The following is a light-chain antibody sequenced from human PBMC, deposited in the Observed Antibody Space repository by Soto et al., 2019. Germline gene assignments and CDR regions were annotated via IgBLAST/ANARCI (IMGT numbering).Light chain of an antibody. CDR2: GAS. J-gene: IGKJ1*01. Sequence: EIVLTQSPGTLSLSPGERATLSCRASQSVSSSYLAWYQQKPGQAPRLLIDGASSRATGIPDRFSGSGSWTDFTLIISRLEPEDFAVYYCQQYGSSPGTFGQGTKVEIK. CDR1: QSVSSSY. V-gene: IGKV3-20*01. CDR3: QQYGSSPGT.